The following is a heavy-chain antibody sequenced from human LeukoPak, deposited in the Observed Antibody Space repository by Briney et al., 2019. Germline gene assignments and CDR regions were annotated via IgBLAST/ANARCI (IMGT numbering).Heavy chain of an antibody. CDR1: GGSVSSYY. D-gene: IGHD1-26*01. V-gene: IGHV4-4*07. CDR2: IYTSGST. J-gene: IGHJ4*02. Sequence: SETLSLTCTVSGGSVSSYYWSWIRQPAGKGLEWIGRIYTSGSTNYNPSLKSRVTMSADTSKNQFSLKLSSVTAADTAVYYCARDSGRSGSYYRPYYFDYWGQGTLVTVSS. CDR3: ARDSGRSGSYYRPYYFDY.